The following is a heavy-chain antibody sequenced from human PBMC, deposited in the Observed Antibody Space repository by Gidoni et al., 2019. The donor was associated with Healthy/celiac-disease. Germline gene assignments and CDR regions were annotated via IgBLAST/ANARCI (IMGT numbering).Heavy chain of an antibody. D-gene: IGHD3-10*01. CDR1: GGSISSSSYY. CDR3: GRGVMIEAFDI. CDR2: IYYSGST. Sequence: QLQLQESGPGLLKPSETLSLTCTVSGGSISSSSYYWGWIRQPPGKGLEWIGSIYYSGSTYYNPSLKSRVTISVDTSKNQFSLKLSSVTAADTAVYYCGRGVMIEAFDIWGQGTMVTVSS. V-gene: IGHV4-39*07. J-gene: IGHJ3*02.